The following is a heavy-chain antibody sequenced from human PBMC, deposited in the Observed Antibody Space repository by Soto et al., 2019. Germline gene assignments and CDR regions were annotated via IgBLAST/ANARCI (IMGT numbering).Heavy chain of an antibody. CDR1: GGSFSGYY. CDR2: INHSGST. Sequence: SETLSLTCAVYGGSFSGYYWSWIRQPPGKGLEWIGEINHSGSTNYNPSLKSRVTISVDTSKNQFSLKLSSVTAADTAVYYCARIYYTSRGPTKYRAFDFWGQGTMVTVSS. D-gene: IGHD3-22*01. CDR3: ARIYYTSRGPTKYRAFDF. J-gene: IGHJ3*01. V-gene: IGHV4-34*01.